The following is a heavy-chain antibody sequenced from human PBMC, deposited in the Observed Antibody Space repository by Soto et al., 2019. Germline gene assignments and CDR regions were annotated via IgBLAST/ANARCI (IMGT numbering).Heavy chain of an antibody. CDR2: INRDGSGT. Sequence: GGSLRLSCAASGFTFSSYAMSWVRQAPGKGLVWVSRINRDGSGTSYADSVKGRFTISRDNAKNTLFLQMSSLRAEDTAVYYCAREIMTTVAIDYWGQGTLVTVSS. J-gene: IGHJ4*02. D-gene: IGHD4-17*01. CDR1: GFTFSSYA. V-gene: IGHV3-74*01. CDR3: AREIMTTVAIDY.